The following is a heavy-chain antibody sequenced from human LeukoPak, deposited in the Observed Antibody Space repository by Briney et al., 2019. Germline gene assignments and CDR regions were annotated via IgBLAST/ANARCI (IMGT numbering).Heavy chain of an antibody. J-gene: IGHJ4*02. Sequence: PSETLSLTCTVSGGSISSGSYYWSWIRQPAGKGLEWIGRIYTSGSTNYNPSLKSRVTISVDTSKNQFSLKLSSVTAADTAVYYCARLLVDSGSYQYYFDYWGQGTLVTVSS. D-gene: IGHD1-26*01. V-gene: IGHV4-61*02. CDR3: ARLLVDSGSYQYYFDY. CDR1: GGSISSGSYY. CDR2: IYTSGST.